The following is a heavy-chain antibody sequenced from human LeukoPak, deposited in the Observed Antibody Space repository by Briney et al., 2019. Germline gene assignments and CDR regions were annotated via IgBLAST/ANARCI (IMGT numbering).Heavy chain of an antibody. J-gene: IGHJ6*02. V-gene: IGHV3-23*01. CDR3: VRDRPCETCMPMDA. CDR1: GFMFTDYS. Sequence: QAGGSLRLSCAASGFMFTDYSMRWVRQAPGKGLEWVAGLGRSGEYKYYADSVKGRFTISRDNSKDTVSLQMNSLRAEDSAIYFCVRDRPCETCMPMDAWGRGTTVTVSS. D-gene: IGHD2-2*01. CDR2: LGRSGEYK.